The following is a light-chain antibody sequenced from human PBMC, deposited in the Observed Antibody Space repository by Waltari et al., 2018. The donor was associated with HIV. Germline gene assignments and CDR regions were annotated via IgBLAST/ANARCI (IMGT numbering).Light chain of an antibody. Sequence: EIMMTQSPATLSVYPGERVTLSCRASQSVSSNLAWYQQKPGQAPRLLIFGASNRATGIPARFSGSGSGTEFTLTISSLQSEDFAVYSCQQYNNWPGTFGPGTKLEIK. CDR3: QQYNNWPGT. J-gene: IGKJ2*01. CDR2: GAS. V-gene: IGKV3-15*01. CDR1: QSVSSN.